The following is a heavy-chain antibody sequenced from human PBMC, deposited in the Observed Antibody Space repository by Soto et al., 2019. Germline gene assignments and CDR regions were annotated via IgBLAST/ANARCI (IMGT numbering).Heavy chain of an antibody. CDR3: ARSDGYNFNWLDS. CDR1: GYTSASYD. J-gene: IGHJ5*01. D-gene: IGHD2-21*01. CDR2: MNPNSGNT. Sequence: QVQREQSGAEVKTPGASVKVSCKASGYTSASYDINWVRQAPGQGLEWMAWMNPNSGNTNYAQKFQGRLTMTRDTALSIAHMELSGLRNEDTAVYYCARSDGYNFNWLDSWGQGTLVIVSA. V-gene: IGHV1-8*01.